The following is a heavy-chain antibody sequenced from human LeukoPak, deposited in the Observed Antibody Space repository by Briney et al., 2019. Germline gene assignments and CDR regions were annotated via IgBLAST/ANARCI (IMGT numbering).Heavy chain of an antibody. CDR3: ARGGGSGWPYFDY. Sequence: GGSLRLSCSASGFAFSSYSMSWVRQAPGRGLEWVSSSSSSSYKYYADSVKGRFTISRDNAKNSLYLQMNSLRPEDTAIYYCARGGGSGWPYFDYWGQGTLVTVSS. V-gene: IGHV3-21*01. D-gene: IGHD6-19*01. J-gene: IGHJ4*02. CDR2: SSSSSYK. CDR1: GFAFSSYS.